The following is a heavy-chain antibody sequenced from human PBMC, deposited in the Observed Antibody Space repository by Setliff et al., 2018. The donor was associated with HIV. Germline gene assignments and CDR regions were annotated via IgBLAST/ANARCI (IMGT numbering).Heavy chain of an antibody. V-gene: IGHV1-2*02. D-gene: IGHD4-17*01. CDR3: ARGTTVDYWYFDL. J-gene: IGHJ2*01. CDR1: GYTFSDYY. Sequence: GASVKVSCKTSGYTFSDYYIHWVRQAPGQGLEWMGWVNPNSGGTNYAQKFQGRVTMIRDTSISTVYMELRRLRSDDTAGYYCARGTTVDYWYFDLWGRGTLVTVSS. CDR2: VNPNSGGT.